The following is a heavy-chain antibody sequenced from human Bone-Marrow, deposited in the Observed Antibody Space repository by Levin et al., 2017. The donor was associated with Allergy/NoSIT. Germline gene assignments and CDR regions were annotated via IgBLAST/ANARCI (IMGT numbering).Heavy chain of an antibody. V-gene: IGHV4-39*01. J-gene: IGHJ4*02. CDR2: IYYSGST. Sequence: TSETLSLTCTVSGGSISSSSYYWGWIRQPPGTGLEWIGSIYYSGSTYYNPSLKSRVTISVDTSKNQFSLKLSSVTAADTAVYYCARGGSGWYRAGDYWGQGTLVTVSS. CDR3: ARGGSGWYRAGDY. D-gene: IGHD6-19*01. CDR1: GGSISSSSYY.